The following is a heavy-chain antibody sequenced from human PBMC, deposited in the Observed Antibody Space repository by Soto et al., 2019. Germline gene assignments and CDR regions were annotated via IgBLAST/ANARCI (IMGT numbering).Heavy chain of an antibody. Sequence: QMQLHQWGAGPLKPSETLSLTCAVSGASISGYYWAWIRQSPGKGLEWIGEIDHSGSTNYNPSLQSCVTISLDTSKGQVSLQLTSMTAADTATYFCARSSWFQSLRAALGYWGQGSLVTVS. V-gene: IGHV4-34*01. CDR1: GASISGYY. J-gene: IGHJ4*02. D-gene: IGHD3-10*01. CDR3: ARSSWFQSLRAALGY. CDR2: IDHSGST.